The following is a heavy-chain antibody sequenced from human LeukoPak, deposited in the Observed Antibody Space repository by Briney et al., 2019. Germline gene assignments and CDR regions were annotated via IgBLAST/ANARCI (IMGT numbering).Heavy chain of an antibody. Sequence: PGGSLRLSCAASGFTFSDYYMSWIRQAPGKGLEWVSYISSSGSTIYYADSVKGRFTISRDNAKNSLYLQMNSLRAEDTAVYYCAKTKYSSGWYGDVDYWGQGTLVTVSS. CDR3: AKTKYSSGWYGDVDY. J-gene: IGHJ4*02. CDR2: ISSSGSTI. D-gene: IGHD6-19*01. V-gene: IGHV3-11*01. CDR1: GFTFSDYY.